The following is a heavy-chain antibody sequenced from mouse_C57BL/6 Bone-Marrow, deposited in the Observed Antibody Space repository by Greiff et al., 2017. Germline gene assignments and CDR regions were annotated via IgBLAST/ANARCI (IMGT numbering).Heavy chain of an antibody. Sequence: QVQLQQSGAELMKPGASVKLSCKATGYTFTGYWIEWVKQRPGHGLEWIGEILPGSGSTNYNEKFKGKATFTADTSSNTAYMQLSSLTTEDSASYYCATDYYGSSYWYFDVWGTGTTVTVSS. CDR2: ILPGSGST. V-gene: IGHV1-9*01. D-gene: IGHD1-1*01. CDR3: ATDYYGSSYWYFDV. CDR1: GYTFTGYW. J-gene: IGHJ1*03.